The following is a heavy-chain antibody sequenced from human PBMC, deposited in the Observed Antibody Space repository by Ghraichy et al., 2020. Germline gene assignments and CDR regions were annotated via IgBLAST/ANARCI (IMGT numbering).Heavy chain of an antibody. J-gene: IGHJ4*02. CDR2: INHSGST. Sequence: SETLSLTCAVYGGSFSGYYWSWIRQPPGKGLEWIGEINHSGSTNYNPSLKSRVTISVDTSKNQFSLKLSSVTAADTAVYYCARRKGITMIVVSPRNYYFDYWGQGTLVTVSS. CDR3: ARRKGITMIVVSPRNYYFDY. D-gene: IGHD3-22*01. CDR1: GGSFSGYY. V-gene: IGHV4-34*01.